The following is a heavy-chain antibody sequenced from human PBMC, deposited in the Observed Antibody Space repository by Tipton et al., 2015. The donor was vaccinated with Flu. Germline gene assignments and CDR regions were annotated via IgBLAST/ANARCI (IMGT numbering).Heavy chain of an antibody. J-gene: IGHJ4*02. CDR2: INSDGSST. V-gene: IGHV3-74*02. Sequence: QLVQSGGGVVQPGRSLRLSCAASGFTFSSYWMHWVRQGPGKGLVWVSRINSDGSSTSYADSVKGRSTISRDNAKNTLYLQMSSLRAEDTAVYYCARGLAAAGTRTLDYWGQGTLVTVSS. D-gene: IGHD6-13*01. CDR3: ARGLAAAGTRTLDY. CDR1: GFTFSSYW.